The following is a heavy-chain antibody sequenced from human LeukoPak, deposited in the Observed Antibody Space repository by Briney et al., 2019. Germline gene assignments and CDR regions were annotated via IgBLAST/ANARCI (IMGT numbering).Heavy chain of an antibody. J-gene: IGHJ3*02. CDR2: IKQDGSEK. CDR3: ASVGPYCSGGSCFSLLWAFDI. D-gene: IGHD2-15*01. V-gene: IGHV3-7*01. CDR1: GFTFSSYW. Sequence: GGSLRLSCAASGFTFSSYWMSWVRQAPGKGLEWVANIKQDGSEKYYADSVKGRFTISRDNAKNSLYLQMNSLRAEDTAVYYCASVGPYCSGGSCFSLLWAFDIWGQGTMVTVSS.